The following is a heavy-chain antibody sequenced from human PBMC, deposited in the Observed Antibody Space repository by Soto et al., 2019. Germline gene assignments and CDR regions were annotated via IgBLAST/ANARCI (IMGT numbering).Heavy chain of an antibody. CDR3: ASGVINPDAFDI. Sequence: PSETLSLTCAVSGGSINSGGYSWSWIRQPPGKGLEWIGYIYHSGSTYYNPSLKSRVTISVDRSKNQFSLKLSSVTAADTAVYYCASGVINPDAFDIWGQGTMVTVSS. J-gene: IGHJ3*02. CDR1: GGSINSGGYS. CDR2: IYHSGST. V-gene: IGHV4-30-2*01. D-gene: IGHD3-16*02.